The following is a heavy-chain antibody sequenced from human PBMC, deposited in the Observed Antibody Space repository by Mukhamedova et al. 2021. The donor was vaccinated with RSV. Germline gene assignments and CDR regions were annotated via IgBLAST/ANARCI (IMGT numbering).Heavy chain of an antibody. Sequence: VRQAPGKGLEWVAIISYDGSNKYYADSVKGRFTIARDNSKNTLYLQMNSLRVEDTAVYYCARDRGRITMSFDTWCQGTVVTVSS. D-gene: IGHD3-22*01. V-gene: IGHV3-30*04. CDR3: ARDRGRITMSFDT. J-gene: IGHJ3*02. CDR2: ISYDGSNK.